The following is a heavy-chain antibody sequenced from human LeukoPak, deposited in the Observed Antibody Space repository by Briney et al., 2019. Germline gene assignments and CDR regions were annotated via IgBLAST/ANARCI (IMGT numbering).Heavy chain of an antibody. CDR2: ISGSGGST. J-gene: IGHJ4*02. CDR1: GFTFSSNA. D-gene: IGHD3-22*01. V-gene: IGHV3-23*01. CDR3: AKGRGDYYDSSGYQAHFDN. Sequence: GGSPRLACAASGFTFSSNAMSWVRQAPGKGLGWVSAISGSGGSTYYADSVKGRFTISRDNSKNTLYLQMNSLRAEDTAVYYCAKGRGDYYDSSGYQAHFDNWGQGTLVTVSS.